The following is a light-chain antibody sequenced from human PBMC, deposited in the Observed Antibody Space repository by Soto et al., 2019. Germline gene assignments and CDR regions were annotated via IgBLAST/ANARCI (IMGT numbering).Light chain of an antibody. J-gene: IGKJ4*01. V-gene: IGKV3-11*01. Sequence: EIVMTQSPATLSVSPGERATLSCRASQSVSSELAWYQQQPGQAPRLLTYDASNRATGIPARFSGSGSGTDFALTISSLEPEDFAVYYCQQRSNWPALTFGGGTKVDIK. CDR3: QQRSNWPALT. CDR2: DAS. CDR1: QSVSSE.